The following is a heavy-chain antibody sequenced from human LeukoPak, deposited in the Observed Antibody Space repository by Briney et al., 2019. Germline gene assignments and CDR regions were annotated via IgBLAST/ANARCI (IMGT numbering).Heavy chain of an antibody. J-gene: IGHJ4*02. D-gene: IGHD1-26*01. Sequence: GSLRLSCAASGFTFSSYSMNWVRQAPGKGLEWVANIKPEGSEIYYVDSVKGRFTISRDYTKNSLYLQMNSLRAEDTAVYYCASELWELGGQGTLVTVSS. V-gene: IGHV3-7*01. CDR2: IKPEGSEI. CDR3: ASELWEL. CDR1: GFTFSSYS.